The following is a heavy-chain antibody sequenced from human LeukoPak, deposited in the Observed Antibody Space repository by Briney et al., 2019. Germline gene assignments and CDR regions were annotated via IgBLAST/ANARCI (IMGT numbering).Heavy chain of an antibody. CDR1: GFTVSSNY. D-gene: IGHD1-26*01. J-gene: IGHJ4*02. V-gene: IGHV3-66*01. Sequence: GGSLRLSCAASGFTVSSNYMNWVRQAPGKGLEWVSVIYSGGSTYYADSVKGRFTISRDNSNNTLFLQMNSLRAEDTAVYYCAREDSGSYFDYWGQGTLVTVSS. CDR3: AREDSGSYFDY. CDR2: IYSGGST.